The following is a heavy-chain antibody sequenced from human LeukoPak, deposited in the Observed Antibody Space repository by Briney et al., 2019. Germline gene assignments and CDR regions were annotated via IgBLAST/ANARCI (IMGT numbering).Heavy chain of an antibody. Sequence: GGSLRLSCAASGFTFSSYAMHWVRQAPGKGLEWVAVISYDGSNKYYADSVKGRFTISRDNSKNTLYLQMNSLRAEDTAVYYCARGGYYYDSSGYWHFDYWGQGTLVTVSS. D-gene: IGHD3-22*01. CDR1: GFTFSSYA. J-gene: IGHJ4*02. CDR2: ISYDGSNK. V-gene: IGHV3-30-3*01. CDR3: ARGGYYYDSSGYWHFDY.